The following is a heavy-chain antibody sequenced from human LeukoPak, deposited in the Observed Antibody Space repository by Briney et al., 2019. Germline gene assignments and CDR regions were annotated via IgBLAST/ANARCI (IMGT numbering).Heavy chain of an antibody. Sequence: PSETLSLTCTVSGGSISSYYWSWIRQPPGKGLEWIGYIYYSRSTNYNPSLKSRVTISVDRSKNQFSLKLSSVTAADTAVYYCARGRSVAAADYGMDVWGQGTTVTVAS. J-gene: IGHJ6*02. CDR1: GGSISSYY. V-gene: IGHV4-59*12. D-gene: IGHD6-13*01. CDR3: ARGRSVAAADYGMDV. CDR2: IYYSRST.